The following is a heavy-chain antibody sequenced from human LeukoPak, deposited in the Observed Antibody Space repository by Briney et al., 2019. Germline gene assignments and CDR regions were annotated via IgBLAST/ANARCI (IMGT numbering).Heavy chain of an antibody. CDR3: VRDTSLVVVVPTARQDWFDP. CDR1: GFTFSDYY. V-gene: IGHV3-11*06. D-gene: IGHD2-2*01. CDR2: ISGTTSNT. J-gene: IGHJ5*02. Sequence: PGRSLRLSCVASGFTFSDYYMSWIRQAPGKGLEWVSYISGTTSNTKYADSVKGRFTISRDNAKNSLYLQMNSLRAEDTAVYYCVRDTSLVVVVPTARQDWFDPWGQGTLVTVSS.